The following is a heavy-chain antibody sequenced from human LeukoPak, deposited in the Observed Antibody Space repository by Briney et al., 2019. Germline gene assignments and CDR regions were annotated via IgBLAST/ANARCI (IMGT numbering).Heavy chain of an antibody. D-gene: IGHD4-17*01. Sequence: ASVKVSCKASGYTFTGYYIHWVRQAPGQGLEWMGWINPHSGTNYAQKFQGRVTMTGDTSISTAYMELSRLRSDDTAVYYCARGKMNGDDFDYWGQGTLVTVSS. CDR2: INPHSGT. CDR3: ARGKMNGDDFDY. V-gene: IGHV1-2*02. CDR1: GYTFTGYY. J-gene: IGHJ4*02.